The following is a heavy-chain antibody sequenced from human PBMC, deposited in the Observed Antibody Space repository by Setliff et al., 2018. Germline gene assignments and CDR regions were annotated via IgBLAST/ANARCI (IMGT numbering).Heavy chain of an antibody. J-gene: IGHJ4*02. V-gene: IGHV3-15*01. CDR1: GFTFSNAW. D-gene: IGHD3-16*01. Sequence: GGSLRLSCAASGFTFSNAWMSWVRQAPGKGLEWVGRIKSKTDGGTTDYAAPVKGGFTISRDDSKNTLYLQMNSLKTEDTAVYYCARGGSPYYFDYWGQGTLVTVSS. CDR2: IKSKTDGGTT. CDR3: ARGGSPYYFDY.